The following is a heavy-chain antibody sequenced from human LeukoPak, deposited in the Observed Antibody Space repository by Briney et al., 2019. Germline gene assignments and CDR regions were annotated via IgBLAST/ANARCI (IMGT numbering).Heavy chain of an antibody. CDR2: IYWDDDK. CDR1: GFAPSTSGIG. CDR3: AHNGSSSRGGVYYYMDV. D-gene: IGHD6-13*01. Sequence: ESGPALVNPTQTLTLTCTFSGFAPSTSGIGVGWIRQPPGKALEWLALIYWDDDKRYSTSLKSRLTITTDTSKNQVVLTMTNMDPVDTATYYCAHNGSSSRGGVYYYMDVWGKGTTVTVSS. J-gene: IGHJ6*03. V-gene: IGHV2-5*02.